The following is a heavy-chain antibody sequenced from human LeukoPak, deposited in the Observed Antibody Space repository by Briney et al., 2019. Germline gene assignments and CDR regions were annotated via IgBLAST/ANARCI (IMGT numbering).Heavy chain of an antibody. Sequence: SETLSLTCAVSGGSISSSNWWSWVRQPPGKGLEWIGEIYHSGSTNYNPSLKSRVTISVDKSKNQCSLKLSSVTAADTAVYYCARGNVDIVATINWFDPWGQGTLVTVSS. D-gene: IGHD5-12*01. CDR2: IYHSGST. V-gene: IGHV4-4*02. CDR3: ARGNVDIVATINWFDP. J-gene: IGHJ5*02. CDR1: GGSISSSNW.